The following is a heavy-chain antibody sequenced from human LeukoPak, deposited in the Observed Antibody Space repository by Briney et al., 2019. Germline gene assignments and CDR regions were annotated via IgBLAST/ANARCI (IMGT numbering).Heavy chain of an antibody. CDR2: IYYSGGT. J-gene: IGHJ4*02. D-gene: IGHD5-18*01. Sequence: PSQTLSLTCIVSGGSISSDYWSWIRQSPGKGLEWIGYIYYSGGTNYNPSLKSRVIVSVDTSKNQFSLKLSSVTAADTAVYYCARHSYGYIIDWGRGTLVTVSS. V-gene: IGHV4-59*01. CDR1: GGSISSDY. CDR3: ARHSYGYIID.